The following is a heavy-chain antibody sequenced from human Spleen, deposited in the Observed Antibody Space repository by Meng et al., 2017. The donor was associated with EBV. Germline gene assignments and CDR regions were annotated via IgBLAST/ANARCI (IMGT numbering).Heavy chain of an antibody. CDR3: ARASSGDSDGIDY. Sequence: QVPLQESGPGLVKASQTLTLTCAVSGGSISSGDYYWSWIRQPPGKGLEWIGYIHYSGSSHYNSSLRSRITMSLDTSKNKLSLKLSSVTAADTAVYYCARASSGDSDGIDYWGQGTLVTVSS. CDR1: GGSISSGDYY. D-gene: IGHD5-18*01. J-gene: IGHJ4*02. V-gene: IGHV4-30-4*01. CDR2: IHYSGSS.